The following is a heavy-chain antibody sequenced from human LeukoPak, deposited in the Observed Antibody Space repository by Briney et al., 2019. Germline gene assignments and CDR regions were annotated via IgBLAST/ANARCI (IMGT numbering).Heavy chain of an antibody. V-gene: IGHV4-39*02. Sequence: PSETLSLTCSVSGGSINGSSKYWGCIRQSPGEGLEWIGGVYYSGSTDYNSSIKSRVTISVDTSKNPFSLKLSSVTAADTAVYYCATFSGNYVFDYWGQGTRVTVSS. CDR3: ATFSGNYVFDY. CDR2: VYYSGST. D-gene: IGHD1-26*01. J-gene: IGHJ4*02. CDR1: GGSINGSSKY.